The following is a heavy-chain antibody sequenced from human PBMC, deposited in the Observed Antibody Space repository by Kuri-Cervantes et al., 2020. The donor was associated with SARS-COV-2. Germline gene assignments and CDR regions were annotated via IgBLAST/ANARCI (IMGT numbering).Heavy chain of an antibody. Sequence: GESLKISCQSDPVTASSQYSSCVRQAPGEALEWVSVIYSGGSTYYADSVKGRFTISRDNSKNTLYLQMNSLRAEDTAVYYCARSPYDCWSGYYTGYYYYYGMDVWGQGTTVTVSS. CDR1: PVTASSQY. J-gene: IGHJ6*02. CDR2: IYSGGST. CDR3: ARSPYDCWSGYYTGYYYYYGMDV. V-gene: IGHV3-66*01. D-gene: IGHD3-3*01.